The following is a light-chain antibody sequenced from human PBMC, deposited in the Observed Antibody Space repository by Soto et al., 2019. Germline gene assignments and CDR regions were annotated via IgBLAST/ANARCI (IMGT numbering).Light chain of an antibody. CDR1: QGISSY. V-gene: IGKV1-9*01. CDR2: AAS. J-gene: IGKJ1*01. Sequence: DIQLTQSPSFLSASVGDRVTITCRASQGISSYFAWYQQKPGKAPKLLIHAASTLQSGVPSRFSGSGSGTEFTLTISRLEPEDFAVYYCQQYGSSAWTFGQGTKVEIK. CDR3: QQYGSSAWT.